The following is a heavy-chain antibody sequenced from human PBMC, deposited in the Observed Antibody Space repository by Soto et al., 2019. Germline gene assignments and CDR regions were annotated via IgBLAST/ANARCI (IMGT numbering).Heavy chain of an antibody. D-gene: IGHD2-21*02. J-gene: IGHJ6*02. Sequence: SEILSLTCTVSGGSISSGGYYWSWIRQHPGKGLEWIGYIYYSGSTVYNPSFKSRVTISVDTSKNQFSLKLNSVTAADTAVYYCARDLWGYCGTDCYPLDVWGQGTTVTVSS. CDR2: IYYSGST. CDR3: ARDLWGYCGTDCYPLDV. CDR1: GGSISSGGYY. V-gene: IGHV4-61*08.